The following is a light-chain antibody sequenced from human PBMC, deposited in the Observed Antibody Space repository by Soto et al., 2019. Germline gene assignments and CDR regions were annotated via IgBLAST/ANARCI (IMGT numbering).Light chain of an antibody. J-gene: IGKJ1*01. CDR2: GAS. V-gene: IGKV3-20*01. CDR3: QQYCYSPWT. CDR1: EGVNSAY. Sequence: EIVLTQSPVTLSLSPGERATLSCRASEGVNSAYLAWYQDRPAQAPRLLIYGASSRATGVPDRFSGSVSGTEFTLTITRLEPADFALYYCQQYCYSPWTFGLGTKVDIK.